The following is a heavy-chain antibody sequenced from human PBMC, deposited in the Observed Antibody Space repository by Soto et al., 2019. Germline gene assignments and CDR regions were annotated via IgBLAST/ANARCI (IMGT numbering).Heavy chain of an antibody. CDR1: GFIVSSNY. D-gene: IGHD3-10*01. CDR3: AGGYRVDYYGAGAYFNY. J-gene: IGHJ4*02. Sequence: EVQLVESGGGLVQPGGSLRLSCAASGFIVSSNYMSWVRQAPGKGLEWVSVIYSGVTTYYEDSVKGRFTISRDNPENRVHVQMSCRRAEETAVYYCAGGYRVDYYGAGAYFNYCREGILVTVTS. V-gene: IGHV3-66*01. CDR2: IYSGVTT.